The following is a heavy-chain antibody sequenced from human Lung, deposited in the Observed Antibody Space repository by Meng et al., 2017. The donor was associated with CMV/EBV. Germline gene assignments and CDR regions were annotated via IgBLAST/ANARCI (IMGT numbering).Heavy chain of an antibody. Sequence: GESLKISCAASGFTFSSYGMHWVRQAPGKGLEWVAFIRYDGSNKYYADSVKGRFTISRDNSKNTLYLQMSSLRAEDTAVYYCAKDYRFDYWGQGTLVTVYS. CDR1: GFTFSSYG. V-gene: IGHV3-30*02. CDR2: IRYDGSNK. J-gene: IGHJ4*02. D-gene: IGHD1-26*01. CDR3: AKDYRFDY.